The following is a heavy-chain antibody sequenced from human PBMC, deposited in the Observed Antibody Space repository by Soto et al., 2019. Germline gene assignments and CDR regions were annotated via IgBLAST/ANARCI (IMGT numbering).Heavy chain of an antibody. V-gene: IGHV1-69*13. CDR1: GGTFASYA. J-gene: IGHJ3*02. CDR3: AREESYGGYYPHDAFDI. D-gene: IGHD3-3*01. Sequence: SLKVSCKASGGTFASYAISRVRQAPGQGLEWMGGSIPIFGTANYAQKCQGRDTMTADESTSTDYMELGSLRSEDTAVYYCAREESYGGYYPHDAFDIWGPGTMVTVSS. CDR2: SIPIFGTA.